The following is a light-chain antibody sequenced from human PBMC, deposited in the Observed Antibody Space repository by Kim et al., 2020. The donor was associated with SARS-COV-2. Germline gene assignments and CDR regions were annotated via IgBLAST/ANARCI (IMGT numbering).Light chain of an antibody. J-gene: IGKJ2*01. CDR2: GAS. CDR1: QSVNTN. Sequence: EIVMTQSPATLSVSPGERATLSCRASQSVNTNLAWYQQKPGQAPRLLIYGASIRATGIPARLSGSGSGTEFTLTISILQSEDFAIYYCQQYNNWPPRYTFGQGTKLEI. CDR3: QQYNNWPPRYT. V-gene: IGKV3D-15*03.